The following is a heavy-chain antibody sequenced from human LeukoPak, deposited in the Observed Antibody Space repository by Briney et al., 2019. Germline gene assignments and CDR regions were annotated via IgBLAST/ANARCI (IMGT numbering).Heavy chain of an antibody. V-gene: IGHV1-2*02. CDR2: INPNSGGT. CDR1: GYTFTGYY. D-gene: IGHD5-18*01. J-gene: IGHJ4*02. Sequence: ASVKVSCKASGYTFTGYYMHWVRQAPGQGLEWMGWINPNSGGTKYAQKFQGRVTMTRDTSISTAYMELSRLRSDDTAVYYCARGQVGYNYGFFSAGPDYWGQGTLVTVSS. CDR3: ARGQVGYNYGFFSAGPDY.